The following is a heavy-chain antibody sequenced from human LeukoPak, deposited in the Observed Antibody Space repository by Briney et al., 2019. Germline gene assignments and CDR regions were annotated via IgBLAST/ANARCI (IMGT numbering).Heavy chain of an antibody. CDR1: GGTFSSYA. V-gene: IGHV1-69*05. D-gene: IGHD6-13*01. CDR3: ARLAAAGVNYYYYMDV. CDR2: IIPIFGTA. J-gene: IGHJ6*03. Sequence: SVKVSCKASGGTFSSYAISWVRQAPGQGLEWMGGIIPIFGTANYAQKFQGRVTITTDESTSTSYMELSSLTSEDTAVYYCARLAAAGVNYYYYMDVWGKGTTVTVSS.